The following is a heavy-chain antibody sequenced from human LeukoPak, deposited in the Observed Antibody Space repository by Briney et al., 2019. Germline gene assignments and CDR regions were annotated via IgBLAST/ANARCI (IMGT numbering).Heavy chain of an antibody. J-gene: IGHJ4*02. CDR2: ISGSGGST. V-gene: IGHV3-23*01. CDR3: AKAPRYYYGSGSYYVDY. CDR1: GFTFSSYA. D-gene: IGHD3-10*01. Sequence: GGSLRLSCAASGFTFSSYAMSWVRQAPGKGLERVSAISGSGGSTYYADSVKGRFTISRDNSKNTLYLQMNSLRAEDTAVYSCAKAPRYYYGSGSYYVDYWGQGTLVTVSS.